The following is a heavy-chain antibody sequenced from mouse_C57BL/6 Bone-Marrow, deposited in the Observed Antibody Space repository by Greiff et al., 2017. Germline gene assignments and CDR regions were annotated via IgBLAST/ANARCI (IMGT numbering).Heavy chain of an antibody. J-gene: IGHJ1*03. D-gene: IGHD2-5*01. CDR2: IYPGSGST. V-gene: IGHV1-55*01. CDR1: GYTFTSYW. Sequence: QVQLQQPGAELVKPGASVKMSCKASGYTFTSYWLTWVKQRPGQGLEWIGDIYPGSGSTNYNEKFKSKAALTVDTSSSTAYMQLSSLTSEDSAVYYCARPYYSNYLYFDVWGTGTTVTVSS. CDR3: ARPYYSNYLYFDV.